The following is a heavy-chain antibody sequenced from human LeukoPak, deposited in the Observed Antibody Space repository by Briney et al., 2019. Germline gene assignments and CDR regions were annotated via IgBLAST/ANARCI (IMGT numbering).Heavy chain of an antibody. Sequence: GGSLRLSCAASGFTFSSYSMNWVRQAPGKGLEWVSSISSSSSYIYYADSVKGRFTISRDNSKNTLYLQMNSLRAEDTAVYYCAKDVALGGGYSYGYHYWGQGTLVTVSS. V-gene: IGHV3-21*01. CDR2: ISSSSSYI. D-gene: IGHD5-18*01. CDR3: AKDVALGGGYSYGYHY. J-gene: IGHJ4*02. CDR1: GFTFSSYS.